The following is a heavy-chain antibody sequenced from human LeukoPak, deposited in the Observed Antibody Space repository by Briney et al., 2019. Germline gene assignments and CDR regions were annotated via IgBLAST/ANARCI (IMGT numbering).Heavy chain of an antibody. Sequence: PSQTLSLTCTVSGGSISSGDYYCSWIRQHPGKGLEWIGYIYDSGSTNYNPSLKSRVTISVDTSKNQFSLKLNSVTAADTAVYYCARGWFGELLWSVDAFDIWGQGAMVTVSS. CDR2: IYDSGST. CDR1: GGSISSGDYY. CDR3: ARGWFGELLWSVDAFDI. V-gene: IGHV4-31*03. D-gene: IGHD3-10*01. J-gene: IGHJ3*02.